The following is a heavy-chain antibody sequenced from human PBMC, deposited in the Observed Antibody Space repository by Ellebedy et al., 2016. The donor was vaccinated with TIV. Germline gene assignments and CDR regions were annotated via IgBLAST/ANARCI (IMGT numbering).Heavy chain of an antibody. CDR1: GASITSGDYR. Sequence: LRLSCTVSGASITSGDYRWTWIRHQPGKGLEWIGYNSYSGSRNQNPPLKSRVIISLDTSKTQFSLNLSSVTAADTAVYYCARVFGLPGSVGWFDPWGQGRLVTVSS. CDR2: NSYSGSR. D-gene: IGHD1-20*01. CDR3: ARVFGLPGSVGWFDP. J-gene: IGHJ5*02. V-gene: IGHV4-31*03.